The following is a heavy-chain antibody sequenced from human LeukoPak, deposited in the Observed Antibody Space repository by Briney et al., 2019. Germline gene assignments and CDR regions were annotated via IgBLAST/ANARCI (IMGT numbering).Heavy chain of an antibody. D-gene: IGHD6-19*01. V-gene: IGHV2-5*02. J-gene: IGHJ3*02. Sequence: SGPTLVKPTQTLTLTCTFSGFSLSTSGVGVGWIRQLPGKALEWLALIYWDDDKRYSPSLKSRLTITKDTSKNQVVLTMTNMDPVDTATYYCAHWASGIAVALLRLALDIWGQGTMVTVSS. CDR2: IYWDDDK. CDR3: AHWASGIAVALLRLALDI. CDR1: GFSLSTSGVG.